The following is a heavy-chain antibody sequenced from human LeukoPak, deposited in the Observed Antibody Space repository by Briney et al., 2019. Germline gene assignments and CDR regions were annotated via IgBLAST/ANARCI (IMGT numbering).Heavy chain of an antibody. CDR2: INPSGDST. V-gene: IGHV1-46*01. D-gene: IGHD3-9*01. J-gene: IGHJ5*02. Sequence: ASVKVSCKTSIYTFSAYYTHWVRQAPGQGLEWRGVINPSGDSTSYAQKFQGRVTVTRDPSTDTVYMELSSLTSEDTAVYYCTRDLRGDSNWFDPWGQGTLVTVSS. CDR3: TRDLRGDSNWFDP. CDR1: IYTFSAYY.